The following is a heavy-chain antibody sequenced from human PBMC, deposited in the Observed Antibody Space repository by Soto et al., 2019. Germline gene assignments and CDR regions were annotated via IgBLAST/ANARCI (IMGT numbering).Heavy chain of an antibody. CDR2: IIDSGGST. CDR1: GFTFSSCA. CDR3: AKGRSYYYYYGVDV. V-gene: IGHV3-23*01. J-gene: IGHJ6*02. Sequence: GGSLRLSCAASGFTFSSCAMGWVRQAPGKGLEWVSDIIDSGGSTYYADSVKGRFTNSRDNSKSTLYLQMNSLRTEDTALYYCAKGRSYYYYYGVDVWGQGPTVTVSS.